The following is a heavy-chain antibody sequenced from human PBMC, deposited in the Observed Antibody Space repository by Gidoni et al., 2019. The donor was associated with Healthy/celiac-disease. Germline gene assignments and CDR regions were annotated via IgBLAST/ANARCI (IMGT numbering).Heavy chain of an antibody. CDR2: INNSGST. J-gene: IGHJ4*02. V-gene: IGHV4-34*01. D-gene: IGHD2-2*02. CDR1: GGSFSGYY. CDR3: ASIRAATGLDY. Sequence: QVQLQQWGAGLLKPSETLSLTCAVYGGSFSGYYWSWIRQPPEKGLEWIGEINNSGSTNYNPSLKSRVTISVDTSKNQFSLKLSSVTAADTAVYYCASIRAATGLDYWGQGTLVTVSS.